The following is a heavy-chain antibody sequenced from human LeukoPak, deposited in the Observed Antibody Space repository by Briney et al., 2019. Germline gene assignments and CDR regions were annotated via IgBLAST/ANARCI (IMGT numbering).Heavy chain of an antibody. V-gene: IGHV3-23*01. CDR1: GFTLGTCD. J-gene: IGHJ4*02. CDR3: SKKGQSEDYGKPG. Sequence: GGSLGLSCAASGFTLGTCDMYWVRQAPGKGLECVSSISRSGGSTYYADSVKGRFTISRDNSKNTLYLQMSSLRADDTAVYYCSKKGQSEDYGKPGWGQGTLVTVSS. CDR2: ISRSGGST. D-gene: IGHD4-17*01.